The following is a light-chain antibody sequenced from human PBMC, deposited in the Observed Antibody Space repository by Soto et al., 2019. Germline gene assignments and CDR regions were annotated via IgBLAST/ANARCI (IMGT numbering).Light chain of an antibody. J-gene: IGKJ1*01. Sequence: DIQMTQSPSSLSASVGDRVTITCRASQTMSNYLHWYQQKPGTAPKLLIYAASSLQSGVPSRFSGRGSGTDFTLTISSLQPEDFATYYCQHSFSTPRTFGQGTKVEIK. CDR2: AAS. CDR1: QTMSNY. CDR3: QHSFSTPRT. V-gene: IGKV1-39*01.